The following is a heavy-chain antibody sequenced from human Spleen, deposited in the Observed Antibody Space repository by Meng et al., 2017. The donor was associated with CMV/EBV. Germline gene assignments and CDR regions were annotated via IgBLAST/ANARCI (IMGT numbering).Heavy chain of an antibody. CDR1: GFTFSNYA. CDR3: AKARTGGSGYYYYYGLDV. D-gene: IGHD3-16*01. Sequence: ETLSLTCAASGFTFSNYAINWVRQAPGKGLEWVSVIYSGGGNTDYADSVKGRFTISRDNSKNTVDMEMNSLRVEDTAVYYCAKARTGGSGYYYYYGLDVWGQGTTVTVSS. V-gene: IGHV3-23*03. CDR2: IYSGGGNT. J-gene: IGHJ6*02.